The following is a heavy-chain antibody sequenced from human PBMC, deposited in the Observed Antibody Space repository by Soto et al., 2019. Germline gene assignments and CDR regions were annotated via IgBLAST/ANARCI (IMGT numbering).Heavy chain of an antibody. Sequence: QVQLVESGGGVVQPGRSLRLSCAASGFTFSSYAMHWVRQAPGKGLEWVAVISYDGSNKYYADSVKGRFPISRDNSKNTLYLQMNSLRAEDTAVYSCARDLEVAVAGAWGQGTLVTVSS. CDR3: ARDLEVAVAGA. J-gene: IGHJ5*02. D-gene: IGHD6-19*01. CDR2: ISYDGSNK. CDR1: GFTFSSYA. V-gene: IGHV3-30-3*01.